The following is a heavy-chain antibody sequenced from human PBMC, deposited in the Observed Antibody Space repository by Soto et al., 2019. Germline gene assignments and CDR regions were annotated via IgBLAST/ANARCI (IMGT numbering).Heavy chain of an antibody. J-gene: IGHJ4*02. V-gene: IGHV4-39*01. CDR1: GGSINSRTFW. CDR3: ARHPRDDYNYGGSGIFDY. Sequence: QLQLQESGPGLVKPSETLSLTCSVSGGSINSRTFWWAWIRQPPGKGLEWIGDMYYSGSSYSSPSLKSRVTLSVDTSKNQLSLKLNSVTAADTAVYYCARHPRDDYNYGGSGIFDYWGQGTLVTVSS. CDR2: MYYSGSS. D-gene: IGHD4-4*01.